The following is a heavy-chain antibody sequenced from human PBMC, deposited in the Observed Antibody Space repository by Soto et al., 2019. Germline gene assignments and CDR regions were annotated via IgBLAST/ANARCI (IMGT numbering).Heavy chain of an antibody. D-gene: IGHD1-26*01. J-gene: IGHJ6*02. Sequence: EVRLVESGGGLVRPGGSLRLSCAASGFTFSSYWMHWVRQAPGKGLVWVSRMNEDGGTTDYADSVKGRFTISRDNAKNTLYLQMHSLRAEDTAIYYCAMLNSGSYSYHGMDVWGQGTTVTVSS. CDR3: AMLNSGSYSYHGMDV. CDR2: MNEDGGTT. V-gene: IGHV3-74*02. CDR1: GFTFSSYW.